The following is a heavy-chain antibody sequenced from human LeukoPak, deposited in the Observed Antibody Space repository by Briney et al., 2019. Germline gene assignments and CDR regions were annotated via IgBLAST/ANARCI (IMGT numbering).Heavy chain of an antibody. Sequence: AGGSLRLSRAASGFTFSSYWMHWVRQAPGKGLVWVSRINSDGSSTSYADSVKGRFTTSRDNAKNTLYLQMNSLRAEDTAVYYCTSSATEAGVVPGRYWGQGTLVTVSS. CDR2: INSDGSST. D-gene: IGHD3-3*01. CDR3: TSSATEAGVVPGRY. CDR1: GFTFSSYW. J-gene: IGHJ4*02. V-gene: IGHV3-74*01.